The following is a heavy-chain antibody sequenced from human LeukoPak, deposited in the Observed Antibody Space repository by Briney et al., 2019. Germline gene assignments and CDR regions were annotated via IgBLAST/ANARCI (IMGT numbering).Heavy chain of an antibody. CDR2: INPSGGTT. J-gene: IGHJ4*02. D-gene: IGHD1-20*01. CDR1: GYTLTSYF. CDR3: ARHSLTGTTPFDH. Sequence: ASLKVSCKASGYTLTSYFIHWVRPAPEQGLEWMGVINPSGGTTGYAQRFQGRVTMTRDTSTSTFYMELSSLRSEDTAVYFCARHSLTGTTPFDHWGQGTLVTVSS. V-gene: IGHV1-46*01.